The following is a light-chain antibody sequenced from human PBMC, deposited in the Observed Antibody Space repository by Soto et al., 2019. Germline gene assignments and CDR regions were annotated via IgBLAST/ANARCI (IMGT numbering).Light chain of an antibody. CDR1: QSMSTY. V-gene: IGKV1-39*01. Sequence: DIQMTPSPSSLSASVGDKVTITCRASQSMSTYLNWYQQKPGKAPKLLIFAASSLQSGVPSRFSGSGSGTDFTLTISGLQPEDFSTYYCQQSYSIPPYTFGQGTKLGIK. J-gene: IGKJ2*01. CDR2: AAS. CDR3: QQSYSIPPYT.